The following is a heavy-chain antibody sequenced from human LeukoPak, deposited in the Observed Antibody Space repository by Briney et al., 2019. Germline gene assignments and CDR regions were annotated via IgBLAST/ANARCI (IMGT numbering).Heavy chain of an antibody. J-gene: IGHJ3*01. CDR1: GFTFSSYT. CDR3: ARGRFYSWELRGAFDV. Sequence: GGSLRLSCAASGFTFSSYTMHWVRQAPGKGLEWVALISYDDSNKYYADSVKGRFTISRDNPANTLYLQMNSLRADDTAVCYCARGRFYSWELRGAFDVWGQGTMVTVSS. D-gene: IGHD1-26*01. V-gene: IGHV3-30*04. CDR2: ISYDDSNK.